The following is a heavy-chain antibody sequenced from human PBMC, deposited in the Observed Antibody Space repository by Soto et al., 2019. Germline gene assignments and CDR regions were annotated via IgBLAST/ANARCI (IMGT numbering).Heavy chain of an antibody. CDR2: IYYSGST. CDR1: GCSISSYY. D-gene: IGHD3-9*01. Sequence: PSETLSLTCTVSGCSISSYYWSWIRQPPGKGLEWIGYIYYSGSTNYNPSLKSRVTISVDTSKNQFSLKLSSVTAADTAVYYCARVIDILTAPWFYPCGKGTLV. J-gene: IGHJ5*02. V-gene: IGHV4-59*01. CDR3: ARVIDILTAPWFYP.